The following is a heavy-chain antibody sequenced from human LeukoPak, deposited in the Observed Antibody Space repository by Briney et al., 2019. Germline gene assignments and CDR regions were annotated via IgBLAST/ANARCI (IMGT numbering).Heavy chain of an antibody. V-gene: IGHV3-21*01. Sequence: AGTLRLSCAASGVTFSSYSMNWVRQAPGQGLEWVSSISSSSSYRYYANSVKGRFTISRDNAKNSLYLQMNSLRAEDTAVYYCARVAPMVRATDAFDIWGQGTMVTVSS. CDR2: ISSSSSYR. CDR1: GVTFSSYS. J-gene: IGHJ3*02. D-gene: IGHD3-10*01. CDR3: ARVAPMVRATDAFDI.